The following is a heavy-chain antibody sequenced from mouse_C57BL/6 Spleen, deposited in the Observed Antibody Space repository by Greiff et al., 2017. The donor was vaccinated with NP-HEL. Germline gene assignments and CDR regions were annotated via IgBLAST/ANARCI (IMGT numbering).Heavy chain of an antibody. Sequence: VQLQQSGAELARPGASVKLSCKASGYTFTSSGISWVKQRTGQGLEWIGEIYPRSGNTYYNEKFKGKATLTADKSSSTAYMELRSLTSEDSAVYFCARGDYDPSMTMDYWGQGTSVTVSS. D-gene: IGHD2-4*01. CDR1: GYTFTSSG. CDR2: IYPRSGNT. J-gene: IGHJ4*01. V-gene: IGHV1-81*01. CDR3: ARGDYDPSMTMDY.